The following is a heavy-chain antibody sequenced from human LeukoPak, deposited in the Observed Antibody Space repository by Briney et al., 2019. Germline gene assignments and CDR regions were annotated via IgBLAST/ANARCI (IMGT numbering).Heavy chain of an antibody. CDR2: IIPIFGTA. Sequence: ASVKVSCKASGGTFSSYAISWVRQAPGQGLEWMGGIIPIFGTANYAQKFQGRVTITADKSTSTAYMELSSLRSEDTAVYYCAREAPPYYDILTGYYNVRYFDYWGQGTLVTVSS. CDR1: GGTFSSYA. CDR3: AREAPPYYDILTGYYNVRYFDY. D-gene: IGHD3-9*01. V-gene: IGHV1-69*06. J-gene: IGHJ4*02.